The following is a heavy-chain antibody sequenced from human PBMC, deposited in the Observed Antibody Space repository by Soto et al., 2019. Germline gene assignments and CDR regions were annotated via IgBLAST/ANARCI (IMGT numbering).Heavy chain of an antibody. Sequence: GASLNVYCKASGYTFISYYIPWVRQAPVLGLEWMGMINPRGGDTTYAQKFQGRVTMTRDTSTSTVYMELSSLRSEDTAVYYCARGFPRSSRLGCSDPWG. CDR2: INPRGGDT. D-gene: IGHD2-2*01. CDR1: GYTFISYY. CDR3: ARGFPRSSRLGCSDP. J-gene: IGHJ5*02. V-gene: IGHV1-46*01.